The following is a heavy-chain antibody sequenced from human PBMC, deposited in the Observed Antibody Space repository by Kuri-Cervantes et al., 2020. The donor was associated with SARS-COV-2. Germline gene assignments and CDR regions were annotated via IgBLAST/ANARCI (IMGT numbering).Heavy chain of an antibody. V-gene: IGHV4-4*09. CDR1: GGSISSYY. D-gene: IGHD1-26*01. J-gene: IGHJ3*02. CDR3: ASVSGSYYSRDAFDI. Sequence: ESLKISCTVSGGSISSYYWSWIRQPAGKGLEWIGYIYTSGSTNYNPSLKSRVTISVDTSKNQFSLKLSSVTAADTAVYYCASVSGSYYSRDAFDIWGQGTMVTVSS. CDR2: IYTSGST.